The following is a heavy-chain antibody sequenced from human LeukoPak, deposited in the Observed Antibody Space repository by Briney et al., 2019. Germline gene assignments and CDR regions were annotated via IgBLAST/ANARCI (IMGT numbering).Heavy chain of an antibody. CDR3: AKEDGVVAALTHYYYGMDA. J-gene: IGHJ6*02. V-gene: IGHV3-9*01. D-gene: IGHD2-15*01. CDR1: GFTFDDYA. CDR2: ISWNSGSI. Sequence: GGSLRLSCAASGFTFDDYAMHWVRQAPGKGLEWVSGISWNSGSIGYADSVKGRFTISRDNAKNSLYLQMNSLRAEDTALYYCAKEDGVVAALTHYYYGMDAWGQGTTATVSS.